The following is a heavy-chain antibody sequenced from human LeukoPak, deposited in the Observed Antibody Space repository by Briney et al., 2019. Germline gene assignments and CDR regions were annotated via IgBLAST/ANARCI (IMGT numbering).Heavy chain of an antibody. D-gene: IGHD2/OR15-2a*01. CDR2: VNSDGSST. J-gene: IGHJ6*02. CDR1: GFTFSSYW. Sequence: GGSLRLSCAASGFTFSSYWMHWVRQAPGKGLVWVSRVNSDGSSTTYADSVKGRFTISRDNAKNTLYLQMNSLRAEDTAVYYCARNRVSYGMDVWGQGTTVTASS. CDR3: ARNRVSYGMDV. V-gene: IGHV3-74*01.